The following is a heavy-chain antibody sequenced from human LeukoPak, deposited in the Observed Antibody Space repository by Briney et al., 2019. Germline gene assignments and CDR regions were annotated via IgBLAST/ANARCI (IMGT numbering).Heavy chain of an antibody. CDR3: AKEGWLFGY. Sequence: PGRSLTLSCPASGFTFSSYAMHWVRQAPGEGLEWVAVISYDGSNKYYADSVRGRFTFSRDNSKNSLYLQMNRLGAEDTAVYYCAKEGWLFGYWGQGTLVTVSS. J-gene: IGHJ4*02. CDR1: GFTFSSYA. CDR2: ISYDGSNK. V-gene: IGHV3-30-3*01. D-gene: IGHD3-22*01.